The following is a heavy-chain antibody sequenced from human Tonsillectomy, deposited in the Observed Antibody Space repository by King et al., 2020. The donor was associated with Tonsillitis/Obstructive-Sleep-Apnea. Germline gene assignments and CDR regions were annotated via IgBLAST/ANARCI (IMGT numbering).Heavy chain of an antibody. J-gene: IGHJ6*02. CDR3: ATYSGYEWGEGNYYYYGMDV. CDR2: IYYSGST. Sequence: QLQESGPGLVKPSETLSLTCTVSGGSISSYYWSWIRQPPGKGLEWIGYIYYSGSTNYNPSLKSRVTISVDTSKNQFSLKLRFVTAADTAVYYCATYSGYEWGEGNYYYYGMDVWGQGTTVTVSS. D-gene: IGHD5-12*01. CDR1: GGSISSYY. V-gene: IGHV4-59*01.